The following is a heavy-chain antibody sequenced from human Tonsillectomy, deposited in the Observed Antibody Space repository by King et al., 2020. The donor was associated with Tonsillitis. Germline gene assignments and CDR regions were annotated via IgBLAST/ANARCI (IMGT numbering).Heavy chain of an antibody. V-gene: IGHV3-30*18. CDR2: ISYDGSNK. Sequence: HVQLVESGGGVVQPGRSLRLSCAASGFTFSSYGMHWVRQAPGKGLEWVAVISYDGSNKYYADSVKGRFTISRDNSKNTLYLQMNSLRAEATAVYYCAKNIAAAGTTPNYYYYSGMDVWGQGTTVTVSS. CDR3: AKNIAAAGTTPNYYYYSGMDV. CDR1: GFTFSSYG. D-gene: IGHD6-13*01. J-gene: IGHJ6*02.